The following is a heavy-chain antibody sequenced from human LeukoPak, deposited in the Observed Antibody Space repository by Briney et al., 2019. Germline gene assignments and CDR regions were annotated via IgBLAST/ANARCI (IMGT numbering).Heavy chain of an antibody. CDR1: GYTFTSYY. D-gene: IGHD1-26*01. V-gene: IGHV1-46*01. Sequence: ASVKVSXKASGYTFTSYYMHWVRQAPGQGLEWIGIINPSGGSTSYAQKFQGRVTMTRDTSTSTVYMELSSLRSEDTAVYYCARDSGSYYVGYWGQGTLVTVSS. J-gene: IGHJ4*02. CDR2: INPSGGST. CDR3: ARDSGSYYVGY.